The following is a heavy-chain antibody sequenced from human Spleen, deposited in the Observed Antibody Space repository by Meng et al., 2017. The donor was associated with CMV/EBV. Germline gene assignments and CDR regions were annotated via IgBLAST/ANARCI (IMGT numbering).Heavy chain of an antibody. CDR3: ARLGSIWFNFPGGPDS. V-gene: IGHV4-39*07. J-gene: IGHJ4*02. CDR1: GGSISSSSYY. Sequence: SETLSLTCTVSGGSISSSSYYWGWIRQPPGKGLEWIGSIYYIGTTYYNPSLRSRVTISLDTSKNQFSLELTSVTAADTAVYFCARLGSIWFNFPGGPDSWGQGTLVTVSS. D-gene: IGHD3-3*02. CDR2: IYYIGTT.